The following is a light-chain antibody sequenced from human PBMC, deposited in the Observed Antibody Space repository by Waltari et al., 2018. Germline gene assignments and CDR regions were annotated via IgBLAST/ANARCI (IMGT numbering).Light chain of an antibody. CDR1: QGVLYRSSNKNF. J-gene: IGKJ3*01. V-gene: IGKV4-1*01. Sequence: DIVVTQSPDSLSVSLCERATINCKSSQGVLYRSSNKNFLAWYQQKPGQPPKLRIYWASSRESGVPDRFRGSGSGKDFTRTISSLQAEDVAVYYCQQYYSTIFTFGPGTKVDIK. CDR2: WAS. CDR3: QQYYSTIFT.